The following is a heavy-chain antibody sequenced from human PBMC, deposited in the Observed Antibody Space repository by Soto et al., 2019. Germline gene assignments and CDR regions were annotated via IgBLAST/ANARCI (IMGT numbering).Heavy chain of an antibody. CDR3: ASSNHFYDTRGQGFDY. Sequence: SETLSLTCAVSGGSVSSSGYSWGWIRQPPGKGLEWIGYLYHGETYYNPSLKSRVTVSLDSPQNQFSLTLNSVTAADTAVYYCASSNHFYDTRGQGFDYWGPGILVTSPQ. J-gene: IGHJ4*02. CDR1: GGSVSSSGYS. D-gene: IGHD3-22*01. CDR2: LYHGET. V-gene: IGHV4-30-2*01.